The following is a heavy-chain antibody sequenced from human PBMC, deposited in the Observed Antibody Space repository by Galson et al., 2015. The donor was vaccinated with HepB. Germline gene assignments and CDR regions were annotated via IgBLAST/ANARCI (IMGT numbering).Heavy chain of an antibody. V-gene: IGHV1-24*01. D-gene: IGHD3-22*01. J-gene: IGHJ4*02. CDR3: ATAGDYYDNSAFDY. CDR2: FDPEDGET. Sequence: SVKVSCKVSGSALSDLALHWVRQAPGKGPEWMGGFDPEDGETIYAQKFQGRVTMTEDTSTDTAYMELSSLRSEDTALYFCATAGDYYDNSAFDYWDQGTVVTVSS. CDR1: GSALSDLA.